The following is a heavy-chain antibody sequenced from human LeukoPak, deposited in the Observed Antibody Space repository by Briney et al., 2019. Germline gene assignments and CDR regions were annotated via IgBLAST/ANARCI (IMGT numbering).Heavy chain of an antibody. V-gene: IGHV1-69*13. CDR3: ARDRGIAVTDWFDP. Sequence: GASVKVSCKASGGTFSSYAISWVRQAPGQGLEWMGGIIPIFGTANYARKFQGRVTITADESTSTAYMELSSLRSEDTAVYYCARDRGIAVTDWFDPWGQGTLVTVSS. CDR2: IIPIFGTA. D-gene: IGHD6-19*01. CDR1: GGTFSSYA. J-gene: IGHJ5*02.